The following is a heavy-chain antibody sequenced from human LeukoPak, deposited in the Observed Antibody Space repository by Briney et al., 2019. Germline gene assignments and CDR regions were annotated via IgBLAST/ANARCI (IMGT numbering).Heavy chain of an antibody. CDR3: ARDPYGGMDV. Sequence: PGGSLRLSCAASGFTFSSYEMNWVRQAPGKGLEWVSYISSSGSTIYYADSVKGRFTISGDNAKNSLYLQMNSLRAEDTAVYYCARDPYGGMDVWGKGTTVTVSS. CDR1: GFTFSSYE. D-gene: IGHD2-21*01. J-gene: IGHJ6*04. CDR2: ISSSGSTI. V-gene: IGHV3-48*03.